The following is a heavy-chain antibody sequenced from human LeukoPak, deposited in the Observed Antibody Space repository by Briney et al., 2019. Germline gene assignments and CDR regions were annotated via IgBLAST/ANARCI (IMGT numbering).Heavy chain of an antibody. D-gene: IGHD3-9*01. Sequence: SETLSLTCAVYGGSFGGYYWSWIRQPPGKGLEWIGEINHSGSTNYNPSLKSRVTISVDTSKNQFSLKLSSVTAADTAVYYCARGTQFRYFGAPPYYYYYGMDVWGQGTTVTVSS. V-gene: IGHV4-34*01. J-gene: IGHJ6*02. CDR2: INHSGST. CDR3: ARGTQFRYFGAPPYYYYYGMDV. CDR1: GGSFGGYY.